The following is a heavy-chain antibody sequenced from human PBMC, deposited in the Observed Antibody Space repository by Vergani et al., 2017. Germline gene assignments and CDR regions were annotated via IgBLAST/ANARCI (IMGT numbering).Heavy chain of an antibody. CDR3: ARLNYGPGSYP. CDR2: INHSGST. V-gene: IGHV4-34*01. D-gene: IGHD3-10*01. J-gene: IGHJ5*02. CDR1: GGSFSGYY. Sequence: QVQLQQWGAGLLKPSETLSLTCAVYGGSFSGYYWSWIRQPPGKGLEWIGEINHSGSTNYNPSLKSRVTISVDTSKNQFSLKLSSVTAADTAVYYCARLNYGPGSYPWGQGTLVTVSS.